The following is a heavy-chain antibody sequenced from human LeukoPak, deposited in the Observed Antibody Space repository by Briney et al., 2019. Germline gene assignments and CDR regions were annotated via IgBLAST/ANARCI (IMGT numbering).Heavy chain of an antibody. D-gene: IGHD2-2*01. CDR1: GYTFTSYG. V-gene: IGHV1-18*01. CDR3: AAEPLGSCSSTSCSVAP. Sequence: GASVKVSCQSSGYTFTSYGFSWVRQAPGQGLEWMGWISAYDDGDTNYAQKFQGRVTMSTDTSTSTLYMELRSLRSDDTAVYYCAAEPLGSCSSTSCSVAPSGQGTLVTVSS. J-gene: IGHJ5*02. CDR2: ISAYDDGDT.